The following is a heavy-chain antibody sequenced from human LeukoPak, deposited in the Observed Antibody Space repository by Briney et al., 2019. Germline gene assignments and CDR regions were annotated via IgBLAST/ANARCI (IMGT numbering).Heavy chain of an antibody. CDR1: GDTLGSVMYY. J-gene: IGHJ4*02. CDR2: IDDSERI. CDR3: SRLCQVTTFAKFEH. D-gene: IGHD4-17*01. Sequence: PSETLSLTCTVSGDTLGSVMYYWGWIRPAPGKGLTWIGRIDDSERIFYNTSIEIRVAMSVDPSNNQFSLRLTSVTAADTAVYYCSRLCQVTTFAKFEHWGQGILVTVSS. V-gene: IGHV4-39*01.